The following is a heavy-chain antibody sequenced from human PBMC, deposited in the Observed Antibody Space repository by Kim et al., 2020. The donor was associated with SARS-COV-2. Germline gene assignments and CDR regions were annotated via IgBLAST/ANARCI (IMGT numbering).Heavy chain of an antibody. D-gene: IGHD1-26*01. CDR1: GGSISSSSYY. CDR2: IYYSGST. CDR3: ARARDEYLWELAENWAGATFDY. V-gene: IGHV4-39*07. Sequence: SETLSLTCTVSGGSISSSSYYWGWIRQPPGKGLEWIGSIYYSGSTYYNPSLKSRVTISVDTSKNQFSLKLSSVTAADTAVYYCARARDEYLWELAENWAGATFDYWGQGTLVTVSS. J-gene: IGHJ4*02.